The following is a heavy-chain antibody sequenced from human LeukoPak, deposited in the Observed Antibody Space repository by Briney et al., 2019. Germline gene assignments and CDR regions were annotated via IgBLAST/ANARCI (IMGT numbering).Heavy chain of an antibody. CDR1: GFTFSSYA. CDR2: ISGSGGST. D-gene: IGHD5-24*01. CDR3: ARGGTRDGYKFDY. Sequence: GGSLRLSCAGSGFTFSSYAMSWVRQAPGKGLEWVSAISGSGGSTYYADSVKGRFTISRDNSKNTLYLQMNSLRAEDTAVYYCARGGTRDGYKFDYWGQGTLVTVSS. V-gene: IGHV3-23*01. J-gene: IGHJ4*02.